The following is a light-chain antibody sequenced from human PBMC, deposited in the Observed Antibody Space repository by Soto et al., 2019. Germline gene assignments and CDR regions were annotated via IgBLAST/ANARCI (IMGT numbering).Light chain of an antibody. CDR3: QQYYSTVLT. J-gene: IGKJ4*01. Sequence: IVMTQSPDSLAVSLGERATINCKSSQSVLYSSNNENCLAWYQQKPGQPPKLRIYWASTRESGVPDRFSASGSGTDVSLTISSLQAEDVAVYYCQQYYSTVLTFGGGPKVEIK. CDR1: QSVLYSSNNENC. V-gene: IGKV4-1*01. CDR2: WAS.